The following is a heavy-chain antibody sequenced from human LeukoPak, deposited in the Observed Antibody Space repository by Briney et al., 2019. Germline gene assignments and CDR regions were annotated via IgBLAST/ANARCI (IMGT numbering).Heavy chain of an antibody. CDR1: GFTFSSYA. Sequence: PGGSLRLSCAASGFTFSSYAMSWVRQAPGKGLEWVSAISGSGGSTHYADSVKGRFTISRDNSKNTLYLQMNSLRAEDTSVYYCAKRERGSYSLDYWGQGTLVTVSS. CDR3: AKRERGSYSLDY. V-gene: IGHV3-23*01. CDR2: ISGSGGST. J-gene: IGHJ4*02. D-gene: IGHD1-26*01.